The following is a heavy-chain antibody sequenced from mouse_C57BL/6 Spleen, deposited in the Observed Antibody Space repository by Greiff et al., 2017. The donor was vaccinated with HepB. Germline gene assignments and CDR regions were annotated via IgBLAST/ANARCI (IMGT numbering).Heavy chain of an antibody. CDR2: ISGGGGNT. V-gene: IGHV5-9*01. CDR1: GFTFSSYT. D-gene: IGHD1-1*02. J-gene: IGHJ4*01. Sequence: EVKVVESGGGLVKPGGSLKLSCAASGFTFSSYTMSWVRQTPEKRLEWVATISGGGGNTYYPDSVKGRFTISRDNAKNTLYLQMSSLRSEDTALYYCARGGSYDAMDYWGQGTSVTVSS. CDR3: ARGGSYDAMDY.